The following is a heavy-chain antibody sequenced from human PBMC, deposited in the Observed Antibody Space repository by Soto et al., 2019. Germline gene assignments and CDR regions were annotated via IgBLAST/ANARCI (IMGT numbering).Heavy chain of an antibody. Sequence: ASVKVSCKASGYTFTRYGISWVRQAPGQGLEWMGWISAYNGNTNYAQKLQGRVTMTTDTSTSTAYMELRSLRSDDTAVYYCARDRRYYDILTGKTFDYWGQGTLVTVSS. CDR3: ARDRRYYDILTGKTFDY. CDR1: GYTFTRYG. D-gene: IGHD3-9*01. CDR2: ISAYNGNT. J-gene: IGHJ4*02. V-gene: IGHV1-18*04.